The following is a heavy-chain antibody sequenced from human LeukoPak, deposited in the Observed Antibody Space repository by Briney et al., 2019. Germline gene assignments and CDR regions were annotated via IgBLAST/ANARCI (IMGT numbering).Heavy chain of an antibody. V-gene: IGHV4-34*01. J-gene: IGHJ6*04. D-gene: IGHD2-2*01. Sequence: PSETLSLTCAVYGGSFSGYYWSWIRQPPGKGLGWIGEINHSGSTNYNPSLKSRVTISVDTSKNQFSLKLSSVTAADTAVYYCARAVDIVVVPAASADLDVWGKGTTVTVSS. CDR3: ARAVDIVVVPAASADLDV. CDR2: INHSGST. CDR1: GGSFSGYY.